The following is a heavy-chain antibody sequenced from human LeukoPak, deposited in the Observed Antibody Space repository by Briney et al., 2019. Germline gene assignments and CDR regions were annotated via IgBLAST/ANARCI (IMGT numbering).Heavy chain of an antibody. J-gene: IGHJ4*02. D-gene: IGHD3-10*01. CDR1: GYSISSSNW. V-gene: IGHV4-28*01. CDR3: ARNADMVPGPFDY. CDR2: IYYSGST. Sequence: DTLSLTCAVSGYSISSSNWWGWIRQPPGKGLEWIGYIYYSGSTYYNPSLKSRVTMSVDTSKNQFSLKLSSVTAVDTAVYYCARNADMVPGPFDYWGQGTPVTVSS.